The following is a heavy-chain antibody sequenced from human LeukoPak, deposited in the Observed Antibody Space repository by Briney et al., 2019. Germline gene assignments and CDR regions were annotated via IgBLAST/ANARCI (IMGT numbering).Heavy chain of an antibody. CDR2: IYYSGST. CDR1: GGSISSYY. V-gene: IGHV4-59*12. D-gene: IGHD2-2*01. Sequence: SETLSLTCTVSGGSISSYYWSWIRQPPGKGLGWIGYIYYSGSTNYNPSLKSRVTISVDTSKNQLSLKLSSVTAADTAVYYCARDSYQAFDIWGQGTMVTVSS. J-gene: IGHJ3*02. CDR3: ARDSYQAFDI.